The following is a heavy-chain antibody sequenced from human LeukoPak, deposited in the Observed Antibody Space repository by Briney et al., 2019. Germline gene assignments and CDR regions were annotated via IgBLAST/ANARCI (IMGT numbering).Heavy chain of an antibody. CDR1: GFTFSSYG. V-gene: IGHV3-30*18. CDR3: AKDQGVAAASLDY. J-gene: IGHJ4*02. Sequence: GRSLRLSCAASGFTFSSYGMHRVRQAPGKGLEWVAVISYDGSNKYYADSVKGRFTISRDNSKNTLYLQMNSLRAEDTAVYYCAKDQGVAAASLDYWGQGTLVTVSS. D-gene: IGHD6-13*01. CDR2: ISYDGSNK.